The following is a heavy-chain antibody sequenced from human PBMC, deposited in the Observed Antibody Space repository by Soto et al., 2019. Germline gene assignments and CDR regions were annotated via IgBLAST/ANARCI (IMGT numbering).Heavy chain of an antibody. CDR1: GFTFTRYS. CDR3: ARESEDLTSNFDY. J-gene: IGHJ4*02. V-gene: IGHV3-21*06. CDR2: ISSTTNYI. Sequence: EVQLVESGGGLVKPGGSLRLSCAASGFTFTRYSMNWVRQAPGKGLEWVSSISSTTNYIYYGDSMKGRFTISRDNAKNSLSREMNSRRAEDTAVYYCARESEDLTSNFDYWGQGTLVTVSS.